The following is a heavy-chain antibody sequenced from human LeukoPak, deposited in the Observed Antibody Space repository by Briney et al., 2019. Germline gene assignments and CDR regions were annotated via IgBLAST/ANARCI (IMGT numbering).Heavy chain of an antibody. D-gene: IGHD6-13*01. CDR2: INHSGST. Sequence: SETLSLTCAVYGGSLSGNYWRWIRQPPGKGLEWIGEINHSGSTNYNPSLRSRVTISVDMSKEQFSLNLRSVTAADTAVYYCARRIAAPGPLHAFDIWGQGTMVTVSS. V-gene: IGHV4-34*01. J-gene: IGHJ3*02. CDR3: ARRIAAPGPLHAFDI. CDR1: GGSLSGNY.